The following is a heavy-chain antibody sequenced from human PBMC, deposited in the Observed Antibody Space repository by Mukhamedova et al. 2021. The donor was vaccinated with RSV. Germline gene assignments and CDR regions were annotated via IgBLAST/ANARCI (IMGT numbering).Heavy chain of an antibody. CDR2: IKEDGSEK. CDR3: ARYGHTTTNCYRNY. J-gene: IGHJ4*02. V-gene: IGHV3-7*04. Sequence: EWVANIKEDGSEKYYVDSVKGRFTISRDNADNSVFLQMKSLRGEDSAVYYCARYGHTTTNCYRNYWGQGALVTVSS. D-gene: IGHD2-2*02.